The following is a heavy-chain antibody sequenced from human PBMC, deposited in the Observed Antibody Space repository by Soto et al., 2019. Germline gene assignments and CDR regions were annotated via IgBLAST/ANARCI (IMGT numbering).Heavy chain of an antibody. J-gene: IGHJ4*02. Sequence: QVQLVQSGAEVKKPGASVKVSCKASDYTFTTYGITWVRQAPGQGLEWVGWISGYNDNTYYTQKLQGRVTMTTDTSTSTAYMELTSLRSDDTAVYYCAREYCANAVCYLPDYWGQGTLVTVSS. V-gene: IGHV1-18*01. CDR2: ISGYNDNT. CDR1: DYTFTTYG. CDR3: AREYCANAVCYLPDY. D-gene: IGHD2-8*01.